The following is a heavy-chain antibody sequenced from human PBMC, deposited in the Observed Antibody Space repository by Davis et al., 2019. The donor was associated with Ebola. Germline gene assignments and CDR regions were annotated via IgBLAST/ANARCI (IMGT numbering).Heavy chain of an antibody. D-gene: IGHD6-19*01. J-gene: IGHJ6*04. V-gene: IGHV4-39*01. CDR2: IYYSGST. CDR3: ARLSSGYSSGWPFLDYSGMDV. CDR1: GGSFSGYY. Sequence: PSETLSLTCAVYGGSFSGYYWGWIRQPPGKGLEWIGSIYYSGSTYYNPSLKSRVTISVDTSKNQFSLKLSSVTAADTAVYYYARLSSGYSSGWPFLDYSGMDVWGKGTTVIVSS.